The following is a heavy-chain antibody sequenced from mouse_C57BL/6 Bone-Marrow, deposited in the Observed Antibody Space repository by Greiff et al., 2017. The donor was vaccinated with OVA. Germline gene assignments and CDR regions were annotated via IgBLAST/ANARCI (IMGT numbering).Heavy chain of an antibody. V-gene: IGHV1-82*01. D-gene: IGHD1-1*01. J-gene: IGHJ4*01. CDR2: IYPGDGDT. CDR1: GYAFSSSW. Sequence: VQLQQSGPELVKPGASVKISCKASGYAFSSSWMNWVKQRPGKGLEWIGRIYPGDGDTNYNVKFKGKATLTADKSSSTAYMQLSSLTSEDSAVYFCASYGSSFYYYAMDYWGQGTSVTVSS. CDR3: ASYGSSFYYYAMDY.